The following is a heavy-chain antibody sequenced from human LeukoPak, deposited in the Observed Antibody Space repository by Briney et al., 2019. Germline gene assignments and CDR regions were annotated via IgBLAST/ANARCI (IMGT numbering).Heavy chain of an antibody. CDR1: GFTFSTYS. Sequence: GGSLRLSCAASGFTFSTYSMNWVRQAPGKGLEWVSSISFTSAIFYADSVKGRFTISRDNSKNTLYLQMNSLRAEDTAVYYCAKGGNIVVVPAARKSRFDYWGQGTLVTVSS. CDR2: ISFTSAI. D-gene: IGHD2-2*01. V-gene: IGHV3-21*04. CDR3: AKGGNIVVVPAARKSRFDY. J-gene: IGHJ4*02.